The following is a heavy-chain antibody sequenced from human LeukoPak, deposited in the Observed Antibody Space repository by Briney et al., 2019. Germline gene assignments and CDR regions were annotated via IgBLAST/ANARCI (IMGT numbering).Heavy chain of an antibody. CDR1: GYTFTGYY. D-gene: IGHD5-12*01. V-gene: IGHV1-2*04. Sequence: ASVKVSCKASGYTFTGYYMHWVRQAPGQGLEWMGWINPNSGGTNYALKFQGWVTMTRDTSISTAYMELSRLRSDDTAVYYCARAGVATIEGSEEFDYWGQGTLVTVSS. CDR2: INPNSGGT. J-gene: IGHJ4*02. CDR3: ARAGVATIEGSEEFDY.